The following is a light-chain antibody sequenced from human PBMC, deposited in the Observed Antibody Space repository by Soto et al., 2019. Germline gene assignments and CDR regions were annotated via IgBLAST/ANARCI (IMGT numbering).Light chain of an antibody. CDR1: QSISSSY. CDR3: QQYGSSRFT. Sequence: EIVLTQSPGTLSLSPGERATLSCRASQSISSSYLAWYQQKPDQAPRLLVYGSSSRATGIPDRFSGSGSGTDFTLTISRLEPEDFAAYYCQQYGSSRFTFGPGTKGDIK. J-gene: IGKJ3*01. CDR2: GSS. V-gene: IGKV3-20*01.